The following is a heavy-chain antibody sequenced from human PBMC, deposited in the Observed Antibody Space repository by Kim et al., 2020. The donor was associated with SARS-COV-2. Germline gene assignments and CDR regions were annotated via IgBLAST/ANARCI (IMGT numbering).Heavy chain of an antibody. CDR3: ARSDNTGDDYYYYGMDV. Sequence: ASVKVSCKASGYTFTSYYMHWVRQAPGQGLEWMGIINHSGGSTSYAQKFQGRVTMTRDTSTSTVYMELSSLRSEDTAVYYCARSDNTGDDYYYYGMDVWGQGTTVTVSS. CDR1: GYTFTSYY. J-gene: IGHJ6*02. CDR2: INHSGGST. V-gene: IGHV1-46*01. D-gene: IGHD7-27*01.